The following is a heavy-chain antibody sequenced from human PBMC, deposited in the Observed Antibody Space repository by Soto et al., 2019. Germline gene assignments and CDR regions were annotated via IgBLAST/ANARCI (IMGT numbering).Heavy chain of an antibody. V-gene: IGHV4-31*11. Sequence: QSHSCGFLGGTSTSADPHLFWIRKHPGKGLEWIGYIAYRGDTYYNPSLRSRVTISADTSENKFFLTLKSVTAADTAVYFCASDFEMSASAPWGQGNSVTVSS. J-gene: IGHJ5*02. CDR3: ASDFEMSASAP. CDR1: GGTSTSADPH. CDR2: IAYRGDT. D-gene: IGHD3-9*01.